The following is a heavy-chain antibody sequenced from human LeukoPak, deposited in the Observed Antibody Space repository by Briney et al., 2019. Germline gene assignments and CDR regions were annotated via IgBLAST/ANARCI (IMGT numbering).Heavy chain of an antibody. Sequence: ASVKVSCKASGYTFTSYYMHWVRQAPGQGLEWMGWIKPNSGDTKYAQKFQGRVTMTRDTSISTVYMELSRLRFDDTAMYYCTSGRTIFYYYMDVWGKGTSVTISS. CDR1: GYTFTSYY. J-gene: IGHJ6*03. V-gene: IGHV1-2*02. CDR3: TSGRTIFYYYMDV. D-gene: IGHD3-3*02. CDR2: IKPNSGDT.